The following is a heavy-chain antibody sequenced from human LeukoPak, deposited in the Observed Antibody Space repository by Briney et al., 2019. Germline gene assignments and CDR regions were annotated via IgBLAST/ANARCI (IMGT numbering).Heavy chain of an antibody. CDR2: IYYSGST. J-gene: IGHJ6*03. CDR1: GGSISSHY. CDR3: ARDLRPLRFLEWSRGDYYYYMDV. Sequence: SETLSLTCTVSGGSISSHYWSWIRQPPGKGLEWIGYIYYSGSTNYNPPLKSRVTISIDTSKNQFSPKLISVTAADTAVYYCARDLRPLRFLEWSRGDYYYYMDVWGKGTTVTVSS. V-gene: IGHV4-59*11. D-gene: IGHD3-3*01.